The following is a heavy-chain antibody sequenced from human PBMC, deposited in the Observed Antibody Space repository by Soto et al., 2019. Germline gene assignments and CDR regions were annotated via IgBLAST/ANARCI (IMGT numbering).Heavy chain of an antibody. D-gene: IGHD4-17*01. Sequence: GASVKVSCKVSGYTLTELSIHWVRQAPGKGLEWMGGFDPEDGETIYAQSFQGRVTMTDDTSTDTAHMELSSLRSEDTAVYYCATRATVGIYYYYGLDVWGQGTTVTVSS. CDR3: ATRATVGIYYYYGLDV. CDR1: GYTLTELS. V-gene: IGHV1-24*01. CDR2: FDPEDGET. J-gene: IGHJ6*02.